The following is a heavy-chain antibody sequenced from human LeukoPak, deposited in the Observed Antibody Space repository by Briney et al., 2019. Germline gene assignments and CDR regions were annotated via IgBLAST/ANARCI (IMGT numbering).Heavy chain of an antibody. CDR3: ARAPFPIYDILTGSWFDP. Sequence: ASVKVSCKASGYTFTSYYMHWVRQAPGQGLEWMGIINPSGGSTSYAQKFQGRVTMTRDMSTSTVYMELSSLRSEDTAVYYCARAPFPIYDILTGSWFDPWGQGTLVTVSS. J-gene: IGHJ5*02. CDR2: INPSGGST. V-gene: IGHV1-46*01. D-gene: IGHD3-9*01. CDR1: GYTFTSYY.